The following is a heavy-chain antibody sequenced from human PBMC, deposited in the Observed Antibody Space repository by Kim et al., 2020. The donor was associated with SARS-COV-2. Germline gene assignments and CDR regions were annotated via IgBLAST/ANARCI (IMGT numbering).Heavy chain of an antibody. D-gene: IGHD2-21*02. CDR2: IYPGDSDT. J-gene: IGHJ3*02. V-gene: IGHV5-51*01. CDR3: ARQYVVVTAIRNAFDI. Sequence: GESLKISCKGSGYSFTSYWIGWVRQMPGKGLEWMGIIYPGDSDTRYSPSFQGQVTISADKSISTAYLQWSSLKASDTAMYYCARQYVVVTAIRNAFDIWGQGTIVTVSS. CDR1: GYSFTSYW.